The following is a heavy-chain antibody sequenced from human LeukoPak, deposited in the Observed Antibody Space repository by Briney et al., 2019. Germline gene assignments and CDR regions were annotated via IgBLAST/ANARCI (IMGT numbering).Heavy chain of an antibody. CDR3: ASTAVAGDAFDI. CDR1: GGSFSGYY. V-gene: IGHV4-34*01. Sequence: SETLSLTCAVYGGSFSGYYWSWIRQPPGKGLEWIGEINHSGSTNYNPSLKSRVIISVDTSKNQFSLKLSSVTAADTAVYYCASTAVAGDAFDIWGQGTMVTVSS. D-gene: IGHD6-19*01. J-gene: IGHJ3*02. CDR2: INHSGST.